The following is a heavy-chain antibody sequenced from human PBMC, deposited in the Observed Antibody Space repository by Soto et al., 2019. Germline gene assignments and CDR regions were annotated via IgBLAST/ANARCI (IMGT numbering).Heavy chain of an antibody. CDR1: GGSISSGDYY. V-gene: IGHV4-30-4*01. CDR3: ARAEDDFCSTSALFDP. J-gene: IGHJ5*02. Sequence: SETLSLTCTVSGGSISSGDYYWSWFRQPPGKGLEWIGYNYYSGSTYYNPCLKSRVTISVDTSQNQFSTKLGSVTAADKAVYDCARAEDDFCSTSALFDPWGQGTVVTVSS. CDR2: NYYSGST. D-gene: IGHD3-3*01.